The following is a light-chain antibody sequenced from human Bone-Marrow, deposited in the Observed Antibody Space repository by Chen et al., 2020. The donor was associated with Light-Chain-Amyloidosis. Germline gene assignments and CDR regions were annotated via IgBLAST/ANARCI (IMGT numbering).Light chain of an antibody. V-gene: IGLV3-21*02. CDR1: NIGSTS. J-gene: IGLJ3*02. CDR2: DDS. Sequence: SCVLTPPPSVSVAPAQTATLPRGGNNIGSTSVHWYQQTPGEAPLLVVYDDSDRPSGIPERLSGSNSGNTATLTSSRVEAGDEADYYCQVWDRSSDRPVFGGGTKLTVL. CDR3: QVWDRSSDRPV.